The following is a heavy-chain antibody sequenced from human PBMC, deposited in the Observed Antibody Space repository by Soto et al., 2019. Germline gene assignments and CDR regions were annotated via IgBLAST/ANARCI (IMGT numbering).Heavy chain of an antibody. CDR3: AREDIQDIVVVVVAPEGLGY. CDR2: ISGYNGNS. CDR1: GYTFTSYG. D-gene: IGHD2-15*01. V-gene: IGHV1-18*01. J-gene: IGHJ4*02. Sequence: QVQLVQSGAEVKKPGASVKVSCKASGYTFTSYGISWVRQAPGQGLEWMGRISGYNGNSNYAQNLQGRDPMTTDTSTSTAYMELRSLRSDDTAVYYCAREDIQDIVVVVVAPEGLGYWGQGTLVTVSS.